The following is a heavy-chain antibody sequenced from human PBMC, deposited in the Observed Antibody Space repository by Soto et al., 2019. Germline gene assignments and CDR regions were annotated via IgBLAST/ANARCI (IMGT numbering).Heavy chain of an antibody. CDR1: GFTFSSYS. CDR3: ARGLRSGVHRQRFGGFDY. V-gene: IGHV3-48*02. Sequence: GGSLRLSCAASGFTFSSYSMNWVRQAPGKGLEWVSYISSSSSTIYYADSVKGRFTISRDNAKNSLYLQMNSLRDEDTAVYYCARGLRSGVHRQRFGGFDYWGQGTLVTVSS. D-gene: IGHD3-10*01. CDR2: ISSSSSTI. J-gene: IGHJ4*02.